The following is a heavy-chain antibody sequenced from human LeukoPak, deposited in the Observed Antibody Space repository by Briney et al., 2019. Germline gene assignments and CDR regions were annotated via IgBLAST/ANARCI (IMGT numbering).Heavy chain of an antibody. CDR3: ARRPWFDP. V-gene: IGHV4-38-2*02. J-gene: IGHJ5*02. Sequence: SETLSLTCSVSGYSISSGYYWGWIRQPPGKGLEWIGSIYYSGSTYYNPSLKSRVTISVDTSKNQFSLKLSSVTAADTAVYYCARRPWFDPWGQGTLVTVSS. CDR1: GYSISSGYY. CDR2: IYYSGST.